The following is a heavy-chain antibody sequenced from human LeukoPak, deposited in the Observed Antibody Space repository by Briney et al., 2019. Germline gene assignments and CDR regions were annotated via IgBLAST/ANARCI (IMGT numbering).Heavy chain of an antibody. J-gene: IGHJ6*02. CDR2: ICYDGSNK. V-gene: IGHV3-33*01. D-gene: IGHD2-2*02. Sequence: GGSLRLSCAASGFTFSSYGMHWVRQAPGKGLEWVAVICYDGSNKYYADSVKGRFTISRDNSKNTLYLQMNSLRAEDTAVYYCARDDYCSSTSCYIAGKYYYYGMDVWGQGTTVTVSS. CDR1: GFTFSSYG. CDR3: ARDDYCSSTSCYIAGKYYYYGMDV.